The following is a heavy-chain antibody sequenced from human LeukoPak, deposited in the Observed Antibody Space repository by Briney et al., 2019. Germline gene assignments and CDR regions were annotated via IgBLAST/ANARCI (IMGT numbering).Heavy chain of an antibody. CDR1: GFSFSTYE. V-gene: IGHV3-48*03. J-gene: IGHJ4*02. CDR3: ARDQGYSTFDY. D-gene: IGHD4-23*01. Sequence: GGSLGLSCAASGFSFSTYEMNWVRQAPGKGLEWVSSISSTGGPIYYADSVKGRFTISRDNAKNSLFLQMNSLRVDDTAVYYCARDQGYSTFDYWGQGTLVTVSS. CDR2: ISSTGGPI.